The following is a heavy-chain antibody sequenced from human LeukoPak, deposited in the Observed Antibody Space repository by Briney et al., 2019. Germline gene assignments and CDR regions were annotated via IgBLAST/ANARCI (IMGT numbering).Heavy chain of an antibody. D-gene: IGHD4-17*01. CDR1: GFTFSSFS. CDR3: VRDFSTVTTAYLHH. CDR2: ISSSSRHI. Sequence: PGGFLRLSCAASGFTFSSFSMNWVRPAPGKGLEWVSSISSSSRHIYYADSVKGRFTIFRDDAKNSLFLQMDSLRVEDTAMYYCVRDFSTVTTAYLHHWGQGTLLTVSS. V-gene: IGHV3-21*04. J-gene: IGHJ1*01.